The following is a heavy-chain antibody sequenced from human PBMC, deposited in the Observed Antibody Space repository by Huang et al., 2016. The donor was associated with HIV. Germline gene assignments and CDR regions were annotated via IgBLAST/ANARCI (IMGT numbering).Heavy chain of an antibody. CDR3: ATKTGAMDI. V-gene: IGHV3-7*01. Sequence: VESGGRLVQPGGSIRLSCVGSTFRFGAYWMSWVSQTPVKGLGWVANIKQDESEKYDVESVKGRFNISRDNAKKILFLQMDNVRVEDTATYYCATKTGAMDIWGQGTAVTVS. CDR1: TFRFGAYW. D-gene: IGHD1-7*01. CDR2: IKQDESEK. J-gene: IGHJ6*02.